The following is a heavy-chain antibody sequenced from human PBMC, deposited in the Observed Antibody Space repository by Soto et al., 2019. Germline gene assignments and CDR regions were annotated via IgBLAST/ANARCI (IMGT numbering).Heavy chain of an antibody. J-gene: IGHJ6*02. CDR1: GGTFSSYA. CDR2: IIPIFGTA. D-gene: IGHD4-17*01. CDR3: ARQPFYGGNSGNYRYYGMDV. Sequence: VASVKVSCKASGGTFSSYAISWVRQAPGQGLEWMGGIIPIFGTANYAQKFQGRVTITADESTSTAYMELSSLRSEDTAVYYCARQPFYGGNSGNYRYYGMDVWGQGTTVTVSS. V-gene: IGHV1-69*13.